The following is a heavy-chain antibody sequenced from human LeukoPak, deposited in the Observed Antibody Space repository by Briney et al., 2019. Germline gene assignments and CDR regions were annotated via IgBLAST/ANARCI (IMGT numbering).Heavy chain of an antibody. D-gene: IGHD6-6*01. V-gene: IGHV1-69*13. CDR1: GGTFISYA. Sequence: GASVKVSCKASGGTFISYAISWVRQAPGQGLEWMGGIIPIFGTANYAQKFQGRVTITADESTSTAYMELSSLRSEDTAVYYCARVLLGSSYPALLDYWGQGTLVTVSS. CDR3: ARVLLGSSYPALLDY. CDR2: IIPIFGTA. J-gene: IGHJ4*02.